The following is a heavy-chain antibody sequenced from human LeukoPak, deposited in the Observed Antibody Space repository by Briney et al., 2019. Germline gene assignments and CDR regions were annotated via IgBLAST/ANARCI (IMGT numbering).Heavy chain of an antibody. Sequence: GGSLRLSCAASGFTFISYWLTWVRQAPGKGLEWVANIKQDGSEKYYVDSVKGRFTISRDNAKNSLYLQMNSLRAEDTAVYYCARESGSVTSEVDFDYWGQGTLVTVSS. D-gene: IGHD4-17*01. CDR3: ARESGSVTSEVDFDY. CDR2: IKQDGSEK. CDR1: GFTFISYW. J-gene: IGHJ4*02. V-gene: IGHV3-7*01.